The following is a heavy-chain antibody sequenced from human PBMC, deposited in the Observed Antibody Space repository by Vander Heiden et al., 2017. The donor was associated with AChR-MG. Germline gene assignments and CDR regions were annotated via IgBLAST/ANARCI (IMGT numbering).Heavy chain of an antibody. J-gene: IGHJ3*02. D-gene: IGHD3-22*01. CDR2: IIPIFGTA. CDR1: GGTFSSYA. CDR3: ARGITMIDAFDI. V-gene: IGHV1-69*06. Sequence: QVQLVQSGAEVKNPGPSVKLSCKASGGTFSSYAISWVRQAPGQGREWMGGIIPIFGTANYAQKFQGRVTITADKSTSTAYMELSSLRSEDTAVYYCARGITMIDAFDIWGQGTMVTVSS.